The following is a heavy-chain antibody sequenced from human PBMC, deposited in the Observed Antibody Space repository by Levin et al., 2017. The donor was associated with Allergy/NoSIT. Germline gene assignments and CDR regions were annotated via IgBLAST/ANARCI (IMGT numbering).Heavy chain of an antibody. CDR1: GYTFRVYG. V-gene: IGHV1-18*01. CDR3: AGDLGTGWYDNAFEI. Sequence: GESLKISCKASGYTFRVYGIIWVRQAPGEGLEWLGWISPNNGHTKVSHKVQGRVTMTTDASTTTAYLDIWSLTSDDTAVFSCAGDLGTGWYDNAFEIWGQGTLVSVSS. D-gene: IGHD6-19*01. CDR2: ISPNNGHT. J-gene: IGHJ3*02.